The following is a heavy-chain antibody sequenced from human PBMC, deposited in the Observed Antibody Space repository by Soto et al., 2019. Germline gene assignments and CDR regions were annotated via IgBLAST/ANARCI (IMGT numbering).Heavy chain of an antibody. CDR2: VTSSPSSM. J-gene: IGHJ4*02. V-gene: IGHV3-21*01. CDR3: AREADFASSGYVLDY. Sequence: GGSLRLSCAASGFTFSGFSMNWVRQAPGKGLEWVSSVTSSPSSMFYADSVKGRFTISRDDAKDSLFLQMNSLRADDTAVYYCAREADFASSGYVLDYWGMGTLVTVSS. CDR1: GFTFSGFS. D-gene: IGHD3-22*01.